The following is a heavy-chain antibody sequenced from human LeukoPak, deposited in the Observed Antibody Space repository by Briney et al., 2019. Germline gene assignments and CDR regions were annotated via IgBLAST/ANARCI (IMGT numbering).Heavy chain of an antibody. J-gene: IGHJ5*02. CDR1: GGSISSYY. CDR3: ARGYSSANWFDP. V-gene: IGHV4-59*01. D-gene: IGHD6-25*01. CDR2: IYYSGST. Sequence: PETLSLTCTVSGGSISSYYWSWIRQPPGKGLEWIGYIYYSGSTNYNPSLKSRVTISVDTSKNQFSLKLSSVTVADTAVYYCARGYSSANWFDPWGQGTLVTVSS.